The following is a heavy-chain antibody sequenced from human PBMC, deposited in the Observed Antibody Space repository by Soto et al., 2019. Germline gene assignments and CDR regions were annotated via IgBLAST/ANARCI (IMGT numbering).Heavy chain of an antibody. V-gene: IGHV3-30-3*01. CDR3: ASLWFGDQYYFDY. D-gene: IGHD3-10*01. CDR2: ISYDGSNK. CDR1: GFTFSSYA. Sequence: PGGSLRLSCAASGFTFSSYAMHWVRQAPGKGLEWVAVISYDGSNKYYADCVKGRFTISRDNSKNTLYLQMNSLRAEDTAVYSCASLWFGDQYYFDYWGQGTLVTVSS. J-gene: IGHJ4*02.